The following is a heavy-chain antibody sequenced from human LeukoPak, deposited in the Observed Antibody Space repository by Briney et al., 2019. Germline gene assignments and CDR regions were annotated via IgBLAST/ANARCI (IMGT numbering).Heavy chain of an antibody. J-gene: IGHJ4*02. CDR2: TYYSGST. Sequence: SETLSLTCTVSGGSVSSGSYYWSWIRQPPGKGLEWIGYTYYSGSTNYNPSLKSRVTISVDTSKNQFSLKLSSVTAADTAVYYCARGGIAVAGYFDYWGQGTLVTVSS. D-gene: IGHD6-19*01. CDR1: GGSVSSGSYY. CDR3: ARGGIAVAGYFDY. V-gene: IGHV4-61*01.